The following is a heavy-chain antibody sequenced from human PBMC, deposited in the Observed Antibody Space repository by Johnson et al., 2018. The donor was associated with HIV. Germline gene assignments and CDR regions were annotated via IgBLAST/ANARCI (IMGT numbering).Heavy chain of an antibody. CDR3: AIDHIAAALGAFDI. CDR1: GFTVSSNY. CDR2: LYSGGST. J-gene: IGHJ3*02. Sequence: VQLVESGGGLVQPGGSLRLSCAASGFTVSSNYMSWVRQAPGKGLEWVSVLYSGGSTYYADSVKGRFTISRDNSENTLYLQMNRLSAEDTAVYYCAIDHIAAALGAFDIWGQGTMVTVSS. V-gene: IGHV3-66*01. D-gene: IGHD6-13*01.